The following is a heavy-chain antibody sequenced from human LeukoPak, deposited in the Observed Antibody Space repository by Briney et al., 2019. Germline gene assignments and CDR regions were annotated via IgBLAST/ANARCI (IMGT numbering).Heavy chain of an antibody. Sequence: ASVKVSCKASGYTFTSYAMNWVRQAPGQGLEWMGWINTNTGNPTYAQGFTGRFVFSLDTSVSTAYLQISSLKAEDTAVYYCARGGVPLIVGATWYLDYWGQGTLVTVSS. CDR2: INTNTGNP. V-gene: IGHV7-4-1*02. J-gene: IGHJ4*02. CDR1: GYTFTSYA. CDR3: ARGGVPLIVGATWYLDY. D-gene: IGHD1-26*01.